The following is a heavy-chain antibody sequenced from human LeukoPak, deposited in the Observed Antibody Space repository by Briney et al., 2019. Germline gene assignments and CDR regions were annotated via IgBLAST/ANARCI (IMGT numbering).Heavy chain of an antibody. Sequence: SVKVSCKASGGTFSSYAISWVRQAPGQGLEWMGRIIPIFGIANYAQKFQGRVTITADKSTSTAYMELSSLRSEDTAVYYCARDGCSSTSCYTSYYYYGIDVWGQGTTVTVSS. J-gene: IGHJ6*02. CDR3: ARDGCSSTSCYTSYYYYGIDV. CDR2: IIPIFGIA. V-gene: IGHV1-69*04. D-gene: IGHD2-2*02. CDR1: GGTFSSYA.